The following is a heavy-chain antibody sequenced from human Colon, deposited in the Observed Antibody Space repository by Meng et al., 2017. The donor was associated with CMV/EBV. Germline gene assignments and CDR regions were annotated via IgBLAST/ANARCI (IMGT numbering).Heavy chain of an antibody. D-gene: IGHD1-26*01. Sequence: GGSLRLSCAASGFTFSSYWMSWVRQAPGKGLEWVANIKEDGSDKYYVDSVKGRFTISRDNAENSLYLQMNSLRAEDTAVYYCATGWYSGSPTRFDYWGQGTLVAVSS. V-gene: IGHV3-7*01. CDR3: ATGWYSGSPTRFDY. J-gene: IGHJ4*02. CDR2: IKEDGSDK. CDR1: GFTFSSYW.